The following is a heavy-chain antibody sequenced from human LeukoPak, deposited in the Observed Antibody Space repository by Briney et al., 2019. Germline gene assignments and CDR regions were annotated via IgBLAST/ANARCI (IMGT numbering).Heavy chain of an antibody. CDR1: GFTFSSYA. J-gene: IGHJ4*02. Sequence: RSLRLSCAASGFTFSSYAMHWVRQAPGKGLEWVAVISYDGSNKYYADSVKGRFTISRDNSKNTLYLQMNSLRAEDTAVYYCAREFMGYGDNYFDYWGQGTLVTVSS. CDR2: ISYDGSNK. CDR3: AREFMGYGDNYFDY. V-gene: IGHV3-30*04. D-gene: IGHD4-17*01.